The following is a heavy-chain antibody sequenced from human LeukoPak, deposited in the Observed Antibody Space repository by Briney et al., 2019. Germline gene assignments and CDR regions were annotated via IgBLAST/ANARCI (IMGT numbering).Heavy chain of an antibody. D-gene: IGHD3-22*01. CDR2: IIHTGST. Sequence: PSETLSLTCAVYGGSFSGHFWSWIRQPPGKGLEWIGEIIHTGSTNYNASFKSRFTISVDTSKNQFSLRVRSVTAADTAVYYCARVGTSGYHFDSWGQGTLVTVSS. J-gene: IGHJ4*02. CDR1: GGSFSGHF. CDR3: ARVGTSGYHFDS. V-gene: IGHV4-34*12.